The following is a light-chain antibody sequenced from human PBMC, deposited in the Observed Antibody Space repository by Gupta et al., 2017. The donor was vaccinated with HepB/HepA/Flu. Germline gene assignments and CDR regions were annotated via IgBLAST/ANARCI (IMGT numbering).Light chain of an antibody. CDR3: QQRSNWPPGRT. J-gene: IGKJ1*01. CDR2: DAS. CDR1: QSVSSY. Sequence: EIVLTQSPATLSLSPGERATLSCRASQSVSSYLAWYQQKPGQAPRLLIYDASNRATGIPARFSGSGAGTDFNLTISSREPEDFAVYYCQQRSNWPPGRTFGQGTKVEIK. V-gene: IGKV3-11*01.